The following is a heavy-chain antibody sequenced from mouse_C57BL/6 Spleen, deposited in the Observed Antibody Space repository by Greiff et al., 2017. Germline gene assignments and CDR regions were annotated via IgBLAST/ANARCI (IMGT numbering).Heavy chain of an antibody. Sequence: QVQLQQSGAELARPGASVKLSCKASGYTFTRYGISWVKQRTGQGLEWIGEIYPRSGNTYYNEKLKGKATLTADKSSSTAYMELRSLTYEDSAVYFCSREYGYYVAMDYWGQGTSVTVAS. CDR2: IYPRSGNT. CDR1: GYTFTRYG. CDR3: SREYGYYVAMDY. J-gene: IGHJ4*01. D-gene: IGHD2-10*02. V-gene: IGHV1-81*01.